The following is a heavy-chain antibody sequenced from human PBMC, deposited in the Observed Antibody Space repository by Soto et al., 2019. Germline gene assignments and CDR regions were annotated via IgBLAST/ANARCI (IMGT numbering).Heavy chain of an antibody. CDR3: AKAGVFVVLTSLKH. V-gene: IGHV3-23*01. CDR2: ISRSGGST. Sequence: GGALRLSCAASGFTFSSYAMSWVRQAPGKGLEWVSAISRSGGSTYYADSVKGRFTISRDNSKNTLYLQMNSLRAEDTAVYYCAKAGVFVVLTSLKHWGQGTLVPVSS. J-gene: IGHJ1*01. D-gene: IGHD3-22*01. CDR1: GFTFSSYA.